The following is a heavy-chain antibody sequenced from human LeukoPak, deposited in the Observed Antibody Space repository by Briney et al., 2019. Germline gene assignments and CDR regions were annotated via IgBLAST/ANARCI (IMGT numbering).Heavy chain of an antibody. CDR3: AKIPDVSDY. D-gene: IGHD5/OR15-5a*01. J-gene: IGHJ4*02. CDR1: GFTFSSYA. CDR2: IGASGDSI. Sequence: SGGSLRLSCAVSGFTFSSYAMIWVRQAPGRGLVWVSSIGASGDSIYYTDSAKGRFTISRDNSKNTLYLQMSSLRVEDTAVHYCAKIPDVSDYWGQGTLVTVSS. V-gene: IGHV3-23*01.